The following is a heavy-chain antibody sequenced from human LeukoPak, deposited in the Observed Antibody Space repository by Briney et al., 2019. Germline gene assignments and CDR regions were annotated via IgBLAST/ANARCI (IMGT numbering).Heavy chain of an antibody. CDR2: IRYDGSNK. D-gene: IGHD2-2*01. Sequence: GGSLRLSCAASGSTFSSYGMHWVRQAPGKGLEWVAFIRYDGSNKYYADSVKGRFTISRDNSKNTLYLQMNSLRAEDTAVYYCAKFLANKLVPAANDYWGQGTLVTVSS. V-gene: IGHV3-30*02. J-gene: IGHJ4*02. CDR3: AKFLANKLVPAANDY. CDR1: GSTFSSYG.